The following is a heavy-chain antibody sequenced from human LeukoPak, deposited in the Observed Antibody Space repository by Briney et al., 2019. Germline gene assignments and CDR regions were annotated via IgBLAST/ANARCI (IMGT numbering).Heavy chain of an antibody. CDR2: IYPGDSDT. D-gene: IGHD2-2*01. CDR1: GYSFTSYW. Sequence: GESLKISCKGSGYSFTSYWIGWVRQMPGKGLEWMGIIYPGDSDTRYSPSFQGQVTISADKSISTAYLQWSSLKASDTAMYYCARHAQVSSTTYNYYYYGMDVWGQGTMVTVSS. V-gene: IGHV5-51*01. J-gene: IGHJ6*02. CDR3: ARHAQVSSTTYNYYYYGMDV.